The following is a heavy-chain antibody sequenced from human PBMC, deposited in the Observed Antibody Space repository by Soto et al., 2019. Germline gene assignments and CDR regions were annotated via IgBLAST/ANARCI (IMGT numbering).Heavy chain of an antibody. Sequence: GGSLRLSCAASGFTFSSYLMTWVRQAPGKGLEWVANIKQDGSEKYYVDSVKGRFTISRDNAKNSLYLQMNSLRAEDTAVYYCASWLKTSGWYVLLEGSFDYWGQGTLVTVSS. CDR2: IKQDGSEK. D-gene: IGHD6-19*01. J-gene: IGHJ4*02. CDR3: ASWLKTSGWYVLLEGSFDY. CDR1: GFTFSSYL. V-gene: IGHV3-7*01.